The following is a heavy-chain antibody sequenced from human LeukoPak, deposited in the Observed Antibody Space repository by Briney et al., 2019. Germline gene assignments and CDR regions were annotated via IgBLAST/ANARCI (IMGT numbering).Heavy chain of an antibody. D-gene: IGHD2/OR15-2a*01. CDR1: GFTFSSYA. V-gene: IGHV3-23*01. CDR2: ISGSGGST. J-gene: IGHJ3*02. CDR3: AKEGRVIVANDAFDI. Sequence: GGSLRLSCAASGFTFSSYAMSWVRQAPGKGLEWVSAISGSGGSTYSADSVRGRFTISRDNSKNTLYLQMNSLRAEDTAVYYCAKEGRVIVANDAFDIWGRGTMVTVSS.